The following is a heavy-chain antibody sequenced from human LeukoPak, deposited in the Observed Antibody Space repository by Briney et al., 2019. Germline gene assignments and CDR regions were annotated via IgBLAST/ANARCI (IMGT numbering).Heavy chain of an antibody. CDR2: IYYSGST. J-gene: IGHJ5*02. D-gene: IGHD3-10*01. Sequence: SQTLSLTCTVSGGSISSGGYYWSWIRQRPGKGLEWIGYIYYSGSTYYNPSLKSRVTISVDTSKNQFSLKLSSVTAADTAVYYCARATHITMVRGVIIAGIWFDPWGQGTLVTVSS. V-gene: IGHV4-31*03. CDR1: GGSISSGGYY. CDR3: ARATHITMVRGVIIAGIWFDP.